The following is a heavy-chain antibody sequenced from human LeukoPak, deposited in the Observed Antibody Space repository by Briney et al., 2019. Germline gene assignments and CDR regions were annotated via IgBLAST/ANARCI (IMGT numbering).Heavy chain of an antibody. Sequence: GESLKISCKGSGYSFTSYWIGWVRQMPGKGLEWMGIIYPGDSDTRYSPSFQGQVTISADKSISTAYLQWSSLKASDTAMYYCARGLSLTAAKHAFDIWGQGTMVTVSS. V-gene: IGHV5-51*01. D-gene: IGHD6-13*01. CDR3: ARGLSLTAAKHAFDI. J-gene: IGHJ3*02. CDR2: IYPGDSDT. CDR1: GYSFTSYW.